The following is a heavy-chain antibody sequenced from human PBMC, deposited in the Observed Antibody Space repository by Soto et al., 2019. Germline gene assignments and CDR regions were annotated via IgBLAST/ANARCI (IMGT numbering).Heavy chain of an antibody. CDR2: INHSGTT. V-gene: IGHV4-34*01. CDR1: GGSFSGFF. CDR3: VRGQWLPRGEY. J-gene: IGHJ4*02. Sequence: SETLSLTCTVSGGSFSGFFWTWIRQPPGKGLEWIGGINHSGTTNYNSSLKSRVTISQDMSENQFSLSLTSLTVADTAVYYCVRGQWLPRGEYWGQGTLVTVSS. D-gene: IGHD6-19*01.